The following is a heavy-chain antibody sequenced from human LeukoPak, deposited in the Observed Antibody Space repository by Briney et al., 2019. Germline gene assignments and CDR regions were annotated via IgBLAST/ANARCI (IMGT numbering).Heavy chain of an antibody. V-gene: IGHV4-39*01. D-gene: IGHD6-13*01. CDR1: GGSISSSSYY. CDR2: IYYSGST. Sequence: SEILSLTCTVSGGSISSSSYYWGWIRQPPGKGLEWIGSIYYSGSTYYNPSLKSRVTISVDTSKNQFSLKLSSVTAADTAVYYCARRTTIAAAEYFDYWGQGTLVTVSS. J-gene: IGHJ4*02. CDR3: ARRTTIAAAEYFDY.